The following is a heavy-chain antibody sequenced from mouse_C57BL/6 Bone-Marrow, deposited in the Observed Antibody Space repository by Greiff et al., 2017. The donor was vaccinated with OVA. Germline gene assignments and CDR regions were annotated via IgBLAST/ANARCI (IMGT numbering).Heavy chain of an antibody. D-gene: IGHD1-1*01. Sequence: SGAELVRPGASVTLSCKASGYTFTDYAMHWVKQTPVHGLEWIGAIDPETGGTAYNQKFKGKAILTADKSSSTAYMELRSLTSEDSAVYYCTRSLLYGSSYVGFYWGQGTTLTVSS. CDR3: TRSLLYGSSYVGFY. CDR2: IDPETGGT. V-gene: IGHV1-15*01. CDR1: GYTFTDYA. J-gene: IGHJ2*01.